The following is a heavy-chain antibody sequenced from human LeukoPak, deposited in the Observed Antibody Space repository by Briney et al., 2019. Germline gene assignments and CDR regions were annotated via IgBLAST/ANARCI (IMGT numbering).Heavy chain of an antibody. CDR3: ARAVSGGSSFFYMDV. CDR1: SFIFNNYG. CDR2: ISVYNDNT. J-gene: IGHJ6*03. D-gene: IGHD2-15*01. V-gene: IGHV1-18*01. Sequence: ASVKVSCKASSFIFNNYGISWVRQAPGQGLEWMGWISVYNDNTKYSQNLQGRVTLTTDKSTNTAYMELRSLRSDYTAIYYCARAVSGGSSFFYMDVWGKGTTVTISS.